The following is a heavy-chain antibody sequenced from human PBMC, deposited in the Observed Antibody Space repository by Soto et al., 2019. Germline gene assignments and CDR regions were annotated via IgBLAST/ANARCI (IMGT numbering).Heavy chain of an antibody. Sequence: SETLSLTCAVSGGSFSGYSWTWIRQPPGKGLEWVGEINHSGSTNYNASLKSRVTISVDTSKNQFSLKLSSVTAADTAVYYCARGDGGYNYGLGNWGQGTPVTVSS. D-gene: IGHD5-18*01. CDR2: INHSGST. CDR3: ARGDGGYNYGLGN. CDR1: GGSFSGYS. V-gene: IGHV4-34*01. J-gene: IGHJ4*02.